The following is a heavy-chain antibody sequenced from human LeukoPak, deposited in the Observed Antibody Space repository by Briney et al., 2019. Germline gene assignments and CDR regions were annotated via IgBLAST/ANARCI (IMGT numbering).Heavy chain of an antibody. V-gene: IGHV4-39*07. CDR2: IYYSGST. CDR1: GDSISSSNYY. D-gene: IGHD3-16*01. J-gene: IGHJ4*02. Sequence: SETLSLTCTVSGDSISSSNYYWGWIRQPPGKGLEWIGNIYYSGSTYYNPSLKSRVTISVDTSKNQFSLKLSSVTAADTAVYYCAREFTFGGVIGYWGQGTLVTVSS. CDR3: AREFTFGGVIGY.